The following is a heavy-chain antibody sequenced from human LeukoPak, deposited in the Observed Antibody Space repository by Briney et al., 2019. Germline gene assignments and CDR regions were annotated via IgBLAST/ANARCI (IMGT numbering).Heavy chain of an antibody. CDR1: GYTFTSYD. CDR3: ATGYFDWFDAFDI. D-gene: IGHD3-9*01. CDR2: VNPNSGNT. V-gene: IGHV1-8*01. Sequence: ASVKVSCKASGYTFTSYDINWVRQATGQGLEWMGWVNPNSGNTGYAQKFQGRVTMTRNTSISTAYMELSSLRSEDTAVYYCATGYFDWFDAFDIWGQGTMVTVSS. J-gene: IGHJ3*02.